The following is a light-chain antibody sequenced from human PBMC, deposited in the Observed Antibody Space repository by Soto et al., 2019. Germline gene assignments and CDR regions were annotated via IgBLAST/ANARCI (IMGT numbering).Light chain of an antibody. Sequence: QSVLTQPASVSGSPGQSITISCTGTSSDVGGYNYVSWYQQHPGKAPKLLICDVTNRPSGVSNRFSGSKSGNTASLTISGLQTEYEADYYCSSFASSIPLVFGGGTKVTVL. V-gene: IGLV2-14*03. CDR1: SSDVGGYNY. CDR3: SSFASSIPLV. CDR2: DVT. J-gene: IGLJ2*01.